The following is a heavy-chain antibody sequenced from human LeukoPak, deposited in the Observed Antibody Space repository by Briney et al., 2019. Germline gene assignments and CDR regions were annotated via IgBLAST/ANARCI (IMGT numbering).Heavy chain of an antibody. V-gene: IGHV1-69*02. CDR1: GGTFSSYT. Sequence: PRASVKVSCKASGGTFSSYTISWVRQAPGQGLEWMGRIIPILGIANYAQKFQGRVTITADKSTSTAYMELSSLRSEDTAVYYCASNFLEWLSPESDDYWGQGTLVTVSS. J-gene: IGHJ4*02. D-gene: IGHD3-3*01. CDR2: IIPILGIA. CDR3: ASNFLEWLSPESDDY.